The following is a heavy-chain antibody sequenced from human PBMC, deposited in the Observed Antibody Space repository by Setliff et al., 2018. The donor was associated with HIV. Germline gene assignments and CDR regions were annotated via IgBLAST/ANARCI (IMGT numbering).Heavy chain of an antibody. D-gene: IGHD3-10*01. J-gene: IGHJ4*02. CDR2: IYHSGST. Sequence: ASETLSLTCAVSGYSISRGYYWGWIRQPPGKGLEWIGSIYHSGSTYYNPSLKSRVTISVDMSKNHFSLSLTSVTAADTAVYYCARGGGITWRSYSFDYWGQGTLVTVSS. CDR1: GYSISRGYY. CDR3: ARGGGITWRSYSFDY. V-gene: IGHV4-38-2*01.